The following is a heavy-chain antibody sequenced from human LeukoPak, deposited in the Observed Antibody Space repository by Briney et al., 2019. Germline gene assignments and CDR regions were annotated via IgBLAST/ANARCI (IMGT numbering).Heavy chain of an antibody. CDR2: ISSSGANT. CDR3: AKGGEYQLPGDY. Sequence: PGVSLRLACAASGFTFHNYAMSWVRQAPGKGLEWVSTISSSGANTYYADSVKGRFTISKDNSKNTLYLQMNSLRAEDTAVYYCAKGGEYQLPGDYWGQGTLVTVSS. J-gene: IGHJ4*02. CDR1: GFTFHNYA. D-gene: IGHD2-2*01. V-gene: IGHV3-23*01.